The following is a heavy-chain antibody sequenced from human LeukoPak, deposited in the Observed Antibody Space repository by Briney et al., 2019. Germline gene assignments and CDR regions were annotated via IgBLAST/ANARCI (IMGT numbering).Heavy chain of an antibody. CDR2: ISSRIDYT. J-gene: IGHJ4*02. CDR1: GFTLSIYA. V-gene: IGHV3-23*01. CDR3: AKDRPNYYESNGHYYRRDGDY. D-gene: IGHD3-22*01. Sequence: PGRSLRPACAASGFTLSIYAMSWVRQAPGKGLEWVSSISSRIDYTYYEDSVKGRFTISRDNSQNTLYLQMNSLRAEDTAIYYCAKDRPNYYESNGHYYRRDGDYWGQGTLVTVSS.